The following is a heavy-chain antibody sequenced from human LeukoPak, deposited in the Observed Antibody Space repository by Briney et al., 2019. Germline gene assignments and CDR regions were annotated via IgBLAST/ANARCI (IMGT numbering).Heavy chain of an antibody. CDR3: AISSITYYYGSGSLINWFDP. J-gene: IGHJ5*02. CDR2: INHSGST. CDR1: GGSFSGYY. V-gene: IGHV4-34*01. D-gene: IGHD3-10*01. Sequence: SETLSLTCAVYGGSFSGYYWSWIRQPPGKGLEWIGEINHSGSTNYNPSLKSRVTISVDTSKNQFSLELSSVTAADTAVYYCAISSITYYYGSGSLINWFDPWGQGTLVTVSS.